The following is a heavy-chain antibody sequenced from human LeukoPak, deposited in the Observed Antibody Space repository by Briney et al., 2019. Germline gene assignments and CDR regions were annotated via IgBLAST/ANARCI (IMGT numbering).Heavy chain of an antibody. J-gene: IGHJ4*02. D-gene: IGHD2-15*01. CDR3: AGEYVGLGYFDY. CDR2: INPGGGTT. Sequence: ASLKVSCKASGYTFTRYYMHWVGQAPGQGLEWMGIINPGGGTTSYAQKFQGRVTMTRDTSTSTVYMELSSLTSEDTALYYCAGEYVGLGYFDYWGQGTLVTVSS. CDR1: GYTFTRYY. V-gene: IGHV1-46*01.